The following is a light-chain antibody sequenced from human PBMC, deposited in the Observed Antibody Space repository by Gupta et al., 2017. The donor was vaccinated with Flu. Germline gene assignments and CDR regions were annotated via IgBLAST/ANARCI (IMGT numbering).Light chain of an antibody. J-gene: IGLJ3*02. CDR1: KLGDKY. V-gene: IGLV3-1*01. CDR3: QAWDSSTAIGV. CDR2: QDS. Sequence: SYELTQPPSVSVSPGQTASITCSGDKLGDKYACWYQQKPGQSPVLVIYQDSKRPSGTPERFSGSNSGNTATLTISGTQARDEADYYCQAWDSSTAIGVFGGGTKLTVL.